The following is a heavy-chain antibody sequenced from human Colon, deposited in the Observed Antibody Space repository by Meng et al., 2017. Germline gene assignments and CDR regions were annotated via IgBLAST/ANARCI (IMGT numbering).Heavy chain of an antibody. D-gene: IGHD3-10*01. CDR3: ARSITMVRGSALGFDY. Sequence: GESLKISCAAYGFTFSSYSMNWVRQTPGKGLEWVSSISSSSSYRYYADSVKGRFTISRDNAKNSLYLQMNSLRAEDTAVYYCARSITMVRGSALGFDYWGQGTLVTVSS. CDR2: ISSSSSYR. V-gene: IGHV3-21*01. CDR1: GFTFSSYS. J-gene: IGHJ4*02.